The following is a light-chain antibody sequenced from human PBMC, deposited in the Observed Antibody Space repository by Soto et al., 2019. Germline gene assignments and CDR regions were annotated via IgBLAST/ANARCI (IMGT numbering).Light chain of an antibody. V-gene: IGLV9-49*01. CDR1: SGYSNYK. CDR3: GADHGSGSNFVSWV. CDR2: VGTGGIVG. Sequence: QSVLTQPPSASASQGASVTLTCTLSSGYSNYKVDWYQQRPGKGPRFVMRVGTGGIVGSKGDGIPDRFSVLGSGLNRYLTIKNIQEEDESDYHCGADHGSGSNFVSWVFGGGTQLTVL. J-gene: IGLJ3*02.